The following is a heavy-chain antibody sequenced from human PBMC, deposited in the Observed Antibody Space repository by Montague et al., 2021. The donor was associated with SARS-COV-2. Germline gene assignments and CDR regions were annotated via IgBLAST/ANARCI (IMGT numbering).Heavy chain of an antibody. Sequence: SETLSLTCTVSGGSISSYYWSWIRQPPGKGLEWIGYIYYSGSTXXXPSXXXRVTISVDTSKNQFSLKLSSVTAADTAVYYCAGISKYSYGIYCYGMDVWGQGTTVTVSS. CDR1: GGSISSYY. CDR3: AGISKYSYGIYCYGMDV. D-gene: IGHD5-18*01. J-gene: IGHJ6*02. CDR2: IYYSGST. V-gene: IGHV4-59*01.